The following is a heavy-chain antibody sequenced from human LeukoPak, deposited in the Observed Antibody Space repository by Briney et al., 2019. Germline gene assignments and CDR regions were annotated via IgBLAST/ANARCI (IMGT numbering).Heavy chain of an antibody. Sequence: GGSLGLSCAASGFTFSSYAMSWVRQAPGKGLEWVSAISGSGGSTYYADSVKGRFTISRDNSKNTLYLQMDSLRAEDTAVYYCAKGSGYYGSGSSPPNWFDPWGQGTLVTVSS. V-gene: IGHV3-23*01. CDR1: GFTFSSYA. J-gene: IGHJ5*02. D-gene: IGHD3-10*01. CDR2: ISGSGGST. CDR3: AKGSGYYGSGSSPPNWFDP.